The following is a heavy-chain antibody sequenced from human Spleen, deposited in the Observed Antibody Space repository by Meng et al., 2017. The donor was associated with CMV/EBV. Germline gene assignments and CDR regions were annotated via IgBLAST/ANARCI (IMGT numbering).Heavy chain of an antibody. D-gene: IGHD3-16*01. CDR2: ISASGETV. J-gene: IGHJ4*02. CDR1: GFSFSNYE. CDR3: ARAQVYYFDS. V-gene: IGHV3-48*03. Sequence: GESLKISCAASGFSFSNYEMNWVRQAPGKGLDWVSYISASGETVYYADSVRGRFTISRDNAKNSLYLQMNSLRAEDTAVYYCARAQVYYFDSWGQGTLVTVSS.